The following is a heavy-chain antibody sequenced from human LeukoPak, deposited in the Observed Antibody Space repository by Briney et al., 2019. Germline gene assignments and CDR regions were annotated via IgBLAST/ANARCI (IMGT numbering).Heavy chain of an antibody. V-gene: IGHV4-38-2*02. CDR2: IYHSGST. CDR1: GYSISSGYY. CDR3: ARETSQKGAHYMDV. J-gene: IGHJ6*03. D-gene: IGHD3-16*01. Sequence: PSETLSLTCTVSGYSISSGYYWGWIRQPPGKGLEWIGSIYHSGSTNYNPSLKSRVTMSVDTSKNQFSLKLSSVAAADTAVYYCARETSQKGAHYMDVWGKGTTVTISS.